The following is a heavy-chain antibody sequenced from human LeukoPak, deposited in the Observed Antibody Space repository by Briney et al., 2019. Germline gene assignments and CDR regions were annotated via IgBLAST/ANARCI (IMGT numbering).Heavy chain of an antibody. CDR2: IYPHSGGT. Sequence: ASVKVSCKASGYTFTGYYIHWVRQAPGQGLEWMGWIYPHSGGTDYAQKFQGRVTMTRDTSISTAYMELSRLRSDDTAVYYCAKTRVGIRGVYPTGALDIWGQGTMVTVSS. D-gene: IGHD3-10*01. CDR3: AKTRVGIRGVYPTGALDI. CDR1: GYTFTGYY. J-gene: IGHJ3*02. V-gene: IGHV1-2*02.